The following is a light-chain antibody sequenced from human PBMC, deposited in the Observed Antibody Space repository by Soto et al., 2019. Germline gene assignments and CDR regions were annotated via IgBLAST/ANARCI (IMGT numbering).Light chain of an antibody. Sequence: EIVLTQSPATLSSSPGERATLSCMASQTVNSRLAWYQHKPGQAPRLLIYHTSNRATGIPARFSGSGSGTDFTLTISSLEPEDFAVYYCHQRQSWPRTFGQGTKGDIK. V-gene: IGKV3-11*01. CDR2: HTS. J-gene: IGKJ1*01. CDR3: HQRQSWPRT. CDR1: QTVNSR.